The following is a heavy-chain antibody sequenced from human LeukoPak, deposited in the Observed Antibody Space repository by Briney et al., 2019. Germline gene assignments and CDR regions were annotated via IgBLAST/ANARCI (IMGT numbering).Heavy chain of an antibody. V-gene: IGHV3-23*01. D-gene: IGHD5-12*01. J-gene: IGHJ4*02. CDR3: AKDLDIVATITGN. CDR2: IGGSGVGT. CDR1: GFTFRRTA. Sequence: GGSLRLSCAASGFTFRRTAMSWVRQAPGKGLQWVATIGGSGVGTYYAASVKGRFTISRDNSKNTLYLQMNSLRAEDTAVYYCAKDLDIVATITGNWGQGTLVTVSS.